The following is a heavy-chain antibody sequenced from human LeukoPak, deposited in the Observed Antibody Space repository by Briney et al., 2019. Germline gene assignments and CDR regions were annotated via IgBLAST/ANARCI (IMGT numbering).Heavy chain of an antibody. CDR1: GFTSSSYW. V-gene: IGHV3-7*01. J-gene: IGHJ4*02. CDR3: ANGEYLLPTNY. Sequence: GGSLRLSCAASGFTSSSYWMSWVRQAPGKGLEWVANIKQDGSEKYYVDSVKGRFTISRDNAKNSLYLQMNSLRAEDTAVYYCANGEYLLPTNYWGQGTLVTVSS. D-gene: IGHD2-2*01. CDR2: IKQDGSEK.